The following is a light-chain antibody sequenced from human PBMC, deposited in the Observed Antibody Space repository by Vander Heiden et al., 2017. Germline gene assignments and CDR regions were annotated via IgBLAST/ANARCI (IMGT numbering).Light chain of an antibody. J-gene: IGLJ2*01. CDR3: QASDRSSDHGV. V-gene: IGLV3-21*02. Sequence: SSVLTQPPSVSVAPGQTARITCWGNNIGSKSLHWYQQKPGQAPVRVGDYDSDRPSGIPERFSGSNAGKTATLNTSRVEAGEEADDYCQASDRSSDHGVFGGGTKRTVL. CDR2: YDS. CDR1: NIGSKS.